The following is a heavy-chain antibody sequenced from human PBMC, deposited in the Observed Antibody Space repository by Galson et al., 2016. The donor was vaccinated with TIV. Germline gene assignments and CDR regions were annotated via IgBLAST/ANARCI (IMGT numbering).Heavy chain of an antibody. CDR1: GGPFSSYA. D-gene: IGHD3-22*01. CDR3: ARGPNYYESMYAH. Sequence: QSGAEVKKTGESLKISCKASGGPFSSYAVTWVRQAPGQGLEWMGRIIGMFGTTNCAQKFQGRVTMTADESTSTAYMELNSLRSEDTAVYYCARGPNYYESMYAHWGQGTLVTVSS. V-gene: IGHV1-69*15. J-gene: IGHJ4*02. CDR2: IIGMFGTT.